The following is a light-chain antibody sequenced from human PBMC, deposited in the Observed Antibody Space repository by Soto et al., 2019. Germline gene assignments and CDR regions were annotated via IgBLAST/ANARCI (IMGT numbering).Light chain of an antibody. CDR2: AAS. CDR3: QQYTNTNNPWM. V-gene: IGKV1-8*01. Sequence: AIRMTQSPSSLSASTGDRVTITCRASQGISSYLAWYQQKPGKAPKLLIYAASTLQSGVPSRFSGSGSGTDFTLTISSLQPEDSATYYCQQYTNTNNPWMFGQGTKVDI. J-gene: IGKJ1*01. CDR1: QGISSY.